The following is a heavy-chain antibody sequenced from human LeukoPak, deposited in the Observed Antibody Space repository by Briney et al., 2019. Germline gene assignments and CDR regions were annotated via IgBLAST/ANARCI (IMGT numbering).Heavy chain of an antibody. CDR3: AREGYSRRGSKEGLPKNYYMDV. CDR2: ISSSSSTI. CDR1: GFTFSSYS. V-gene: IGHV3-48*04. Sequence: GGSLRLSCAASGFTFSSYSMNWVRQAPGKGLEWVSYISSSSSTIYYADSVKGRFTISRDNAKNSLYLQMNSLGAEDTAVYYCAREGYSRRGSKEGLPKNYYMDVWGKGTTVTVSS. D-gene: IGHD6-13*01. J-gene: IGHJ6*03.